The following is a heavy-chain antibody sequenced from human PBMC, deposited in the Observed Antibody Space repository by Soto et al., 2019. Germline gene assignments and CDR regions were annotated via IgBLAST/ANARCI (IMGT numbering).Heavy chain of an antibody. Sequence: SETLSLTCSVSGGSISSYYWSWIRQPPGKGLEWIGHIYYSGSTHYNPSLKTRVTISVEKAKTQFSLKLSSVTAADTAVYYCARYKSEGNFGVSFDVWGQGSTVTVSS. CDR3: ARYKSEGNFGVSFDV. CDR1: GGSISSYY. V-gene: IGHV4-59*01. D-gene: IGHD3-3*01. CDR2: IYYSGST. J-gene: IGHJ6*02.